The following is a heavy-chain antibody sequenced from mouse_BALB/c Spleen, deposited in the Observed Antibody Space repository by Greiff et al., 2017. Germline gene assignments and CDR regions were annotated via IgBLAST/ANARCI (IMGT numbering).Heavy chain of an antibody. CDR1: GFTFSSFG. V-gene: IGHV5-17*02. J-gene: IGHJ2*01. CDR2: ISSGSSTI. Sequence: EVQLVESGGGLVQPGGSRKLSCAASGFTFSSFGMHWVRQAPEKGLEWVAYISSGSSTIYYADTVKGRFTISRDNPKNTLFLQMTSLRSEDTAMYYCARSGDGSSDFDYWGQGTTLTVSS. CDR3: ARSGDGSSDFDY. D-gene: IGHD1-1*01.